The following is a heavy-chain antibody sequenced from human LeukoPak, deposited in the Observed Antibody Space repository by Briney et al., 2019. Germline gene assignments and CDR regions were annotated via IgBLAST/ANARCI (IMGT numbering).Heavy chain of an antibody. J-gene: IGHJ6*03. CDR1: GGSFSGYY. Sequence: PSETLSLTCAVYGGSFSGYYGTWIRQHPGQGLEWIGHIYYSGSAYYNPSLKSRVTISVDTSKNQFSLKVNSVTAADTAVYYCARDASGYSYMDVWGKGTTVTVSS. D-gene: IGHD3-3*01. CDR3: ARDASGYSYMDV. CDR2: IYYSGSA. V-gene: IGHV4-31*11.